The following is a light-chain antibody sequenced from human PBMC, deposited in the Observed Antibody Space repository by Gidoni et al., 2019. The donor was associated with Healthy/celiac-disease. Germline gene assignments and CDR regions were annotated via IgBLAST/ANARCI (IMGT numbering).Light chain of an antibody. J-gene: IGKJ5*01. V-gene: IGKV1-9*01. CDR1: QGISSY. CDR3: QQLNSYPIT. Sequence: IQLNQSPSSLSASVGDRVTITCRASQGISSYLAWYQQNPGKAPKLLIYDASTLQSGVPSRFSVSGSGTVFTLTISSLQPEDFATYYCQQLNSYPITFGQGTRLEIK. CDR2: DAS.